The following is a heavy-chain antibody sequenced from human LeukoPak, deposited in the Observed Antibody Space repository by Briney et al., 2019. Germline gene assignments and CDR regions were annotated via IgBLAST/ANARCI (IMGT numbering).Heavy chain of an antibody. V-gene: IGHV1-18*01. CDR1: GYTFTSYG. CDR3: ARSYSSGWYGIYYYMDV. CDR2: ISAYNGNT. Sequence: GASVKVSCKASGYTFTSYGISWVRQAPGQGLEWMGWISAYNGNTNYAQKLQGRVTMTTDTSTSTAYMELRSLRSDDTAVYYCARSYSSGWYGIYYYMDVWGKGTTVTISS. J-gene: IGHJ6*03. D-gene: IGHD6-19*01.